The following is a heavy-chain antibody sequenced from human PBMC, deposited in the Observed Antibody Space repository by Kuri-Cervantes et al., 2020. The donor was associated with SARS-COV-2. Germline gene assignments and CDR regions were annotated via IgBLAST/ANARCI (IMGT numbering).Heavy chain of an antibody. J-gene: IGHJ4*02. D-gene: IGHD3-10*01. CDR1: GGSISSYY. Sequence: GSLRLSCTVSGGSISSYYWSWIRQPPRKGLEWIGYIYYSGSTNYNPSLKSRVTISVDTSKNQFSLKLSSVTAADTAVYYCAHIVPKTMEFDYWGQGTLVTVSS. V-gene: IGHV4-59*01. CDR2: IYYSGST. CDR3: AHIVPKTMEFDY.